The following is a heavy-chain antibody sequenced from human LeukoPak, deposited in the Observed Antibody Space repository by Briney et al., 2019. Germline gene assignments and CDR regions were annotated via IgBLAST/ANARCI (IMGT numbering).Heavy chain of an antibody. J-gene: IGHJ4*02. D-gene: IGHD6-13*01. CDR1: GFTLSDYY. CDR3: ARESSWAHDY. CDR2: ISSSGSTT. Sequence: SGGSLSFSCEAPGFTLSDYYMSGIRKAPGKGLEWVSYISSSGSTTYYADSVKGRFTISRDNARNSLYLQMNSLRAEDTALYYCARESSWAHDYWGQGTLVTVSS. V-gene: IGHV3-11*01.